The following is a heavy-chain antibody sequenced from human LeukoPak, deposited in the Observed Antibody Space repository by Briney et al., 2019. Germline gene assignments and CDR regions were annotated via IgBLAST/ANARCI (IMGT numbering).Heavy chain of an antibody. V-gene: IGHV4-30-2*01. D-gene: IGHD4-17*01. CDR1: GGSISSGGYY. Sequence: SQTLSLTCTASGGSISSGGYYWSWIRQPPGKGLEWIGYIYHSGSTYYNPSLKSRVTISVDRSKNQFSLKLSSVTAADTAVYYCARDLDYGDYVLNDYWGQGTLVTVSS. CDR3: ARDLDYGDYVLNDY. J-gene: IGHJ4*02. CDR2: IYHSGST.